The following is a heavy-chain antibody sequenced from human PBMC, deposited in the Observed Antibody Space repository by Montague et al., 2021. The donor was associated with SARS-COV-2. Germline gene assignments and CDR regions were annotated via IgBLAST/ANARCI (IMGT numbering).Heavy chain of an antibody. CDR3: ARGIFYYDSGELGS. CDR1: GDSTNSYY. V-gene: IGHV4-4*07. CDR2: IHASGVS. J-gene: IGHJ5*02. D-gene: IGHD3-22*01. Sequence: SETLSLTCTVSGDSTNSYYWSWIRQPAGKGLEWIGRIHASGVSTYNPSLETRVTMSVDTSKNQFSLKLSSVTAADTAVYYCARGIFYYDSGELGSWGQGTLVTVSS.